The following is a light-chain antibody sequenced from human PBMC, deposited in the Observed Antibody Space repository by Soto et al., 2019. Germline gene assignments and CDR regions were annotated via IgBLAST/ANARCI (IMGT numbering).Light chain of an antibody. CDR3: SSYTGSSTPYV. V-gene: IGLV2-14*01. Sequence: QSALTQPASVSGSPGQSITISCTGTSSDVGSYTYVSWYQQHPGKAPQVMIYEVSYRPSGVSNRFSGSKSGNTASLTISGLQAEDEADYYCSSYTGSSTPYVFGTGTKLTVL. CDR1: SSDVGSYTY. J-gene: IGLJ1*01. CDR2: EVS.